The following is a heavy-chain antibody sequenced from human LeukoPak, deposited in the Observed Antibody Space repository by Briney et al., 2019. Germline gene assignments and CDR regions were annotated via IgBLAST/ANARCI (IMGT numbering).Heavy chain of an antibody. D-gene: IGHD2-21*02. CDR3: ARRSVVTAINFDAFDF. V-gene: IGHV4-59*08. CDR2: IYYTGST. CDR1: GGSISTYY. J-gene: IGHJ3*01. Sequence: SETLSLTCTVSGGSISTYYWSCIRQPPGKGLQWIGYIYYTGSTNYNPSLKSRVTISVDTSKNQFSLKLNSVTAADTAVYYCARRSVVTAINFDAFDFWGQGTMVTVSS.